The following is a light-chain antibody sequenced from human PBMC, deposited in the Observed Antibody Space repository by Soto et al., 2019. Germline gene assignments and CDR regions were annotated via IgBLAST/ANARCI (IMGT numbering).Light chain of an antibody. J-gene: IGKJ1*01. CDR1: QSVSSYS. CDR2: GTS. Sequence: VVTRCPRTLSLSPGERATLSCRASQSVSSYSLAWYQQKPGQAPRLVMYGTSNRATGIPDRFSGSGSGTDFTLTISRLEPEDFAVYYCQQYYSSPRTFGQGTTVDI. V-gene: IGKV3-20*01. CDR3: QQYYSSPRT.